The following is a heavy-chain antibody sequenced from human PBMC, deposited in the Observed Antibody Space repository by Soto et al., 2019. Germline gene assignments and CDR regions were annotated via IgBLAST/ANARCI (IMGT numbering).Heavy chain of an antibody. CDR3: GNRNDFWSGYSY. D-gene: IGHD3-3*01. CDR1: GFSLSTSGVG. CDR2: IYWDDDK. V-gene: IGHV2-5*02. Sequence: QITLKESGPTLVKPTQTLTLTCTFSGFSLSTSGVGVGWIRQPPGKALEWLALIYWDDDKRYSPSLKSRLTITKDPSKNQVVLRMTNMDPVDTATYYCGNRNDFWSGYSYWGQGTLVTVSS. J-gene: IGHJ4*02.